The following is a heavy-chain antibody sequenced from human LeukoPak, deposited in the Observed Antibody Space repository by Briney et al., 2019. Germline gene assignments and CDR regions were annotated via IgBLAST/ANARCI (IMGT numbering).Heavy chain of an antibody. D-gene: IGHD3-22*01. J-gene: IGHJ4*02. CDR3: ARDRGYYDSSGYYFPYYFDY. Sequence: SVKLSCKASGGTFSSYAISWVRQAPGQGLELMGGIIPIFGTANYAHKFQGRVTITADESTSTTYMELSSLRSEHTAVYYCARDRGYYDSSGYYFPYYFDYWGQGTLVTVSS. V-gene: IGHV1-69*01. CDR2: IIPIFGTA. CDR1: GGTFSSYA.